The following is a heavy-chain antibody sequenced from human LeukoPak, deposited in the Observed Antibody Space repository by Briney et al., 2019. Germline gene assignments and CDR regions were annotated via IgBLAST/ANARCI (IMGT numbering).Heavy chain of an antibody. V-gene: IGHV6-1*01. Sequence: SQTLSLTCAISGDSVPNNSCAWSWIRQSPSRGLERLGRTYYRSKWYNDYAVSVKSRITINADTSKNQFALQLSSVTPEDTAMYYCVRGSWFDPWGQGTLVTVSS. CDR2: TYYRSKWYN. CDR1: GDSVPNNSCA. J-gene: IGHJ5*02. CDR3: VRGSWFDP. D-gene: IGHD3-10*01.